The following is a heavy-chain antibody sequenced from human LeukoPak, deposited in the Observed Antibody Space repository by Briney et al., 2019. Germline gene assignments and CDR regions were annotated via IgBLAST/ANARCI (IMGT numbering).Heavy chain of an antibody. CDR1: GGSISSYY. J-gene: IGHJ6*02. CDR3: ARKMGSSWSSPSMDV. CDR2: IYYSGST. V-gene: IGHV4-59*01. Sequence: SETLSLTCTVSGGSISSYYWSWIRQAPGKGLEWIGYIYYSGSTNYNPSLKSRVTISVDTSKNQFSLKLSSVTAADTAVYYCARKMGSSWSSPSMDVWGQGTTVTVSS. D-gene: IGHD6-13*01.